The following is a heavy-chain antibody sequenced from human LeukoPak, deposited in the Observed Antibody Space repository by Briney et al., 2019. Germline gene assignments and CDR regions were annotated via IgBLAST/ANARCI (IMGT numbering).Heavy chain of an antibody. CDR1: GFTFSSYA. J-gene: IGHJ4*02. CDR3: ALWFGELLPKGDFDY. CDR2: ISGSGGST. V-gene: IGHV3-23*01. D-gene: IGHD3-10*01. Sequence: GGSLRLSCAASGFTFSSYAMSWVRQAPGKGLEWVSAISGSGGSTYYADYVKGRFTISRDNSKNTLYLQMNSLRAEDTAVYYCALWFGELLPKGDFDYWGQGTLVSVSS.